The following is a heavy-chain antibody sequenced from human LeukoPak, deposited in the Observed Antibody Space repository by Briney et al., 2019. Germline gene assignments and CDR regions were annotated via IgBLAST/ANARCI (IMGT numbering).Heavy chain of an antibody. D-gene: IGHD6-13*01. CDR3: ARDPYSSSWFLNDY. V-gene: IGHV1-2*02. Sequence: ASVKVSCKASGYTFTGYYMHWVRQAPGRGLEWMGWINPNSGGTNYAQKFQGRVTMTRDTSISTAYMELSRLRSDDTAVYYCARDPYSSSWFLNDYWGQGTLVTVSS. CDR2: INPNSGGT. J-gene: IGHJ4*02. CDR1: GYTFTGYY.